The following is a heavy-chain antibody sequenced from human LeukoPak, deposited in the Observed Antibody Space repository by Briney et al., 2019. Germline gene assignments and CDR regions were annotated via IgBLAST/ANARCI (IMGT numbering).Heavy chain of an antibody. D-gene: IGHD3-10*01. V-gene: IGHV4-34*01. Sequence: SETLSLTCAVYGGSFSGYYWSRIRQPPGKGLEWIGEINHSGSTNYNPSLKSRVTISVDTSKNQFSLKLSSVTAADTAVYYCARVLESMVRGVIISYYYYGMDVWGQGTTVTVSS. CDR1: GGSFSGYY. CDR3: ARVLESMVRGVIISYYYYGMDV. J-gene: IGHJ6*02. CDR2: INHSGST.